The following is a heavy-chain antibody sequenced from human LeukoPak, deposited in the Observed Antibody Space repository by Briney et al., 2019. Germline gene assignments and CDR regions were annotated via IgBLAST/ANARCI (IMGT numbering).Heavy chain of an antibody. CDR1: GFILSSHW. J-gene: IGHJ4*02. D-gene: IGHD4-17*01. V-gene: IGHV3-7*01. CDR3: ARGPDYGDRVEYLDS. CDR2: IKQGGSEK. Sequence: GGSLRLSCAASGFILSSHWMTWVRQVPGKGLEFVASIKQGGSEKYYADSVKGRFTVSRDNAKNSLNLQMNSLSAGDTTVYYCARGPDYGDRVEYLDSWGQGTKVTVSS.